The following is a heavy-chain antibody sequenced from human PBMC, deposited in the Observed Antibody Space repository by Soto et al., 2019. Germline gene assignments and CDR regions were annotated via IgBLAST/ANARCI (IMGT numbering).Heavy chain of an antibody. J-gene: IGHJ6*02. CDR1: GFTFSSYG. CDR3: AKVCFHVGVGQGYYYYCMDV. CDR2: ISYDGSNK. Sequence: GGSLRLSCAASGFTFSSYGMHWVRQAPGKGLEWVAVISYDGSNKYYADSVKGRFTISRDNSKNTLYLQMNSLRAEDTAVYYFAKVCFHVGVGQGYYYYCMDVWGQGTMVTVSS. D-gene: IGHD1-26*01. V-gene: IGHV3-30*18.